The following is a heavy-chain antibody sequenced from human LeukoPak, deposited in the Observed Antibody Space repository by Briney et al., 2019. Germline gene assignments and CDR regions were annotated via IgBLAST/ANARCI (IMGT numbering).Heavy chain of an antibody. CDR1: GFTFTIYN. D-gene: IGHD6-6*01. V-gene: IGHV3-48*01. Sequence: GGSLRLSCAASGFTFTIYNMNWVRQAPGKGLEWVSFISFSGTTTYYADSVKGRFTISRDIAKNSLYLQMNSLRAEDTAVYYCARSEARYDAFDIWGQGTMVTVSS. J-gene: IGHJ3*02. CDR2: ISFSGTTT. CDR3: ARSEARYDAFDI.